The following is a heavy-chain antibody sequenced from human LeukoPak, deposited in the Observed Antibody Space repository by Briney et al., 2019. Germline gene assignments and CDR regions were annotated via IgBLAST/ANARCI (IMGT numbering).Heavy chain of an antibody. CDR1: GFTVSSNY. D-gene: IGHD5-24*01. CDR3: AKEMATMDAFDI. J-gene: IGHJ3*02. Sequence: GGSLRLSCVASGFTVSSNYMSWVRQAPGKGLEWVSVIYSGGTTDYKDSVKDRFIISRDNSKNTLYLQMNSLRAEDTAVYYCAKEMATMDAFDIWGQGTMVTVSS. V-gene: IGHV3-66*01. CDR2: IYSGGTT.